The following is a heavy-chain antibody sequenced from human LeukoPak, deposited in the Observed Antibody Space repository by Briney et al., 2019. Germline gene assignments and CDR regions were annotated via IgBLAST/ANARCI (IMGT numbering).Heavy chain of an antibody. CDR2: IYYSGST. J-gene: IGHJ6*03. V-gene: IGHV4-39*07. CDR3: ARDTLGYCSSTSCPGDYYYYYMDV. CDR1: GGSISSSSYY. D-gene: IGHD2-2*01. Sequence: SETLSLTCTVSGGSISSSSYYWGWIRQPPGKGLEWIGSIYYSGSTYYNPSLKSRVTISVDTSKNQFSLKLSSVTAADTAVYYCARDTLGYCSSTSCPGDYYYYYMDVWGKGTTVTVSS.